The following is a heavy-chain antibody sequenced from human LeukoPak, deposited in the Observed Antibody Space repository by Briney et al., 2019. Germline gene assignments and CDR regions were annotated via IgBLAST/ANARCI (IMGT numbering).Heavy chain of an antibody. V-gene: IGHV4-59*01. D-gene: IGHD1-26*01. CDR2: IYYSGRT. CDR3: ARGGSIVGATPHDAFDI. J-gene: IGHJ3*02. CDR1: AAPITSYY. Sequence: PSETLSLTCTVSAAPITSYYWSWIRQPPGKGLEWIGYIYYSGRTNYNPSLKGRVGISVDTSKNQVALRLSSVTAADTAVYYCARGGSIVGATPHDAFDIWGQGTVVTVS.